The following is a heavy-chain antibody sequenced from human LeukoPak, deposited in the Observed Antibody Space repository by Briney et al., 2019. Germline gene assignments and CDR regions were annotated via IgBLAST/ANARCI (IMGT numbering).Heavy chain of an antibody. D-gene: IGHD1-26*01. V-gene: IGHV4-59*08. Sequence: SETLSLTCAVYGGSFSGYFWSWIRQPPGKGLEWIGYIFYSGSTNYNPSLKSRVTISVDTSKNQFSLNLTSVTAADTAFYYCARRSPGGAADYWGQGTLVTVSS. CDR3: ARRSPGGAADY. CDR1: GGSFSGYF. J-gene: IGHJ4*02. CDR2: IFYSGST.